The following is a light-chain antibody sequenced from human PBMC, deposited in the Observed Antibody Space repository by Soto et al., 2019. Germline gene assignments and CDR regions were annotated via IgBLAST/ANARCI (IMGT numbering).Light chain of an antibody. CDR3: QQYDSTPPT. V-gene: IGKV3-20*01. J-gene: IGKJ1*01. CDR1: QSVNSNY. CDR2: GAS. Sequence: EIVLTQSPGTLSLSPGDRATLSCRASQSVNSNYLAWYQRKPGQAPRLLIYGASNSATDIPYRFSSSGSGTDFTLTITRLEAEDFPVYYCQQYDSTPPTFGKGTKVEVK.